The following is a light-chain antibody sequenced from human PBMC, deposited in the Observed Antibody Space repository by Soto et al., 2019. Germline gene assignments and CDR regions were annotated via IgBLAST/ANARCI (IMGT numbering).Light chain of an antibody. Sequence: EIVLTQSPATLSLSPGERATLSCRASQSVSSYLLWYQQKPGQTPRLLIYDASNRATGIPARFSGSGSETDFTLTISSLEPEDFGVYYCLHFNNWPPELTFGGGTKVDIK. CDR2: DAS. V-gene: IGKV3-11*01. CDR1: QSVSSY. CDR3: LHFNNWPPELT. J-gene: IGKJ4*01.